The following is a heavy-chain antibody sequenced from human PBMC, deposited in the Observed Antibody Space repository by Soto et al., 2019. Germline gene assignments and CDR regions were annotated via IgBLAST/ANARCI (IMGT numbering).Heavy chain of an antibody. D-gene: IGHD6-13*01. J-gene: IGHJ4*02. CDR1: GLTFRTYG. CDR2: TSYDGSNK. CDR3: ANYDTAKGIAD. V-gene: IGHV3-30*18. Sequence: GRSLRISCAAYGLTFRTYGMHWVRQAPGKGLEWVALTSYDGSNKYYADSVKGRFTISRDNSKNTLYLQMNSLRAEDTAVYYCANYDTAKGIADWGQGTRVTVSS.